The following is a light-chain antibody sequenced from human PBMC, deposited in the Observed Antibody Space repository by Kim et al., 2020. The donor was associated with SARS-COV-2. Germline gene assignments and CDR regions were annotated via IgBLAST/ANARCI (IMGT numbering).Light chain of an antibody. CDR1: ALPKQY. J-gene: IGLJ2*01. CDR3: QSADSSGTVV. CDR2: KDS. Sequence: SYELNQPPSVSVSPGQTARITCSGDALPKQYAYWYQQKPGQAPVLVIYKDSERPSGIPERFSGSSSGTTVTLTISGVQAEDEADYYCQSADSSGTVVFGGGTQLTV. V-gene: IGLV3-25*03.